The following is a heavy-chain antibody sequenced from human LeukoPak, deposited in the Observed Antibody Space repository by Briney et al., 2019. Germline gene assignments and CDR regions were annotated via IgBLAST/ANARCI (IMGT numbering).Heavy chain of an antibody. V-gene: IGHV4-38-2*01. CDR3: AGNVDTAMVTFDS. D-gene: IGHD5-18*01. CDR1: DYSISSAYY. CDR2: IYHSAST. J-gene: IGHJ4*02. Sequence: PSETLSLTCAVSDYSISSAYYLGWLRQPPGKGLERIGSIYHSASTYYNPSLKSRVTISVDTSKNQFSLKVASLTAADTAVYYCAGNVDTAMVTFDSWGQGTLVTVSS.